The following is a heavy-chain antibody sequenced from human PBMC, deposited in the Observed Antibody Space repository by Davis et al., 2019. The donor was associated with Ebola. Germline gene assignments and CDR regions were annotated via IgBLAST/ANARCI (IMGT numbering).Heavy chain of an antibody. CDR2: ISSSSSTI. Sequence: PGGSLRLSCAASGFTFSSYSMNWVRQAPGKGLEWVSYISSSSSTIYYADSVKGRFTISRDNAKNSLYQQMNSLRADDTALYYCAKGGARYFYHYYGMDVWGQGTTVTVSS. CDR3: AKGGARYFYHYYGMDV. V-gene: IGHV3-48*01. J-gene: IGHJ6*02. D-gene: IGHD2/OR15-2a*01. CDR1: GFTFSSYS.